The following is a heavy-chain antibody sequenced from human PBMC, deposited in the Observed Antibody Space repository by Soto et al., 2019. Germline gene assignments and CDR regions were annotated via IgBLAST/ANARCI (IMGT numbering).Heavy chain of an antibody. V-gene: IGHV1-69*06. D-gene: IGHD1-7*01. CDR2: IIPVFGSP. CDR3: ARDITGTNNWFDP. Sequence: VQLVQSGAEVKKPGSSVRVSCETSGDTFTRHTVKWLRQAPGQGLEWMGGIIPVFGSPNYAEKFQGRLTITADTSTNTAYMELRRLTSEDTAVYFCARDITGTNNWFDPWGQGTLVTVSS. J-gene: IGHJ5*02. CDR1: GDTFTRHT.